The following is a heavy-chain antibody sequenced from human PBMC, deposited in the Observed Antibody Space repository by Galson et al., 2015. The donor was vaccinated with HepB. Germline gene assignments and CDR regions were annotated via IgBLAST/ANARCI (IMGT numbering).Heavy chain of an antibody. CDR2: SYPGDSDT. V-gene: IGHV5-51*03. D-gene: IGHD5-24*01. J-gene: IGHJ4*02. Sequence: SGAVVKNSGESLKISCTGSGHNFNTNWIAWVRQMPGKGLEWMGTSYPGDSDTRYSPSFRGQVTIPANKYISTACLQWGSLNASDTAMYYCARRRRDGYNFDYWGQGTLVTVSS. CDR1: GHNFNTNW. CDR3: ARRRRDGYNFDY.